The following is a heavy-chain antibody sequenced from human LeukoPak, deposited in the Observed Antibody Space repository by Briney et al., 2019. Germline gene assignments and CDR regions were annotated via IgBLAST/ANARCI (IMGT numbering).Heavy chain of an antibody. CDR2: IRSDGSEN. CDR1: EFAFSNSG. D-gene: IGHD2-2*01. CDR3: AKDNPIEEVPGLGPGQ. V-gene: IGHV3-30*02. Sequence: PGGSLRLSCAASEFAFSNSGMHWVRQAPGKGLEWVAFIRSDGSENFYGESVKGRFTISRDNSKNTLYLQMNSLRAEDTAVYYCAKDNPIEEVPGLGPGQWGQGTLVTVSS. J-gene: IGHJ4*02.